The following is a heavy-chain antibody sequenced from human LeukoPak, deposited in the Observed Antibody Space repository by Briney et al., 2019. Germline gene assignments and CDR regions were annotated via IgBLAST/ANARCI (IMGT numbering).Heavy chain of an antibody. D-gene: IGHD5-18*01. CDR2: IYWDDDK. Sequence: SGPTLVNPTQTLTLTCTFSGFSLSTSGVGVGWIRQPPGKALDWLALIYWDDDKRYSPSLKSRLTITKDTSKNQVVLTMTNMDPVDTATYYCAHRRSLGYSYGFLSNPLLIDYWGQGTLVTVSS. CDR1: GFSLSTSGVG. J-gene: IGHJ4*02. V-gene: IGHV2-5*02. CDR3: AHRRSLGYSYGFLSNPLLIDY.